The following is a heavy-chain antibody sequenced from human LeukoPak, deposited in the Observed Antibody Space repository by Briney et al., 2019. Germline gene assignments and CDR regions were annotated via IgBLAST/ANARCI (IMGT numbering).Heavy chain of an antibody. CDR3: AKDPLYYVSSGYYSY. Sequence: GRSLRLSCAAPGFTFSSYAMSWVRQAPGKGLEWVSAISGSGGSTYYADSVKGRFTISRDNSKNTLYLQMNSLRAEDTAVYYCAKDPLYYVSSGYYSYWGQGTLVTVSS. J-gene: IGHJ4*02. D-gene: IGHD3-22*01. CDR1: GFTFSSYA. V-gene: IGHV3-23*01. CDR2: ISGSGGST.